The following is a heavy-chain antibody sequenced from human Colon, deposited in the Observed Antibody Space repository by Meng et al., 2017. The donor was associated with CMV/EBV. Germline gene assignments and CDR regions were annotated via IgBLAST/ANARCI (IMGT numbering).Heavy chain of an antibody. J-gene: IGHJ4*02. D-gene: IGHD3-3*01. V-gene: IGHV4-39*07. CDR2: IYYSGNT. CDR1: GGSISSSSHY. Sequence: SETLSLTCSVSGGSISSSSHYWVWIRQPPGKGLEWIGSIYYSGNTFYNPSLESRVTMSVDTSTNQFSLKLTSVTAADTAVYYCAREGGSGFLEWLSTFDSWGQGTLVTVPQ. CDR3: AREGGSGFLEWLSTFDS.